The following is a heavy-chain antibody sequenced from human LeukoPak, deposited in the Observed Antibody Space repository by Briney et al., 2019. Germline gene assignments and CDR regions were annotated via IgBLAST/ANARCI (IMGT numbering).Heavy chain of an antibody. CDR3: ARYPPDCTTTTCRPGDWFDP. CDR2: INPNSGGT. D-gene: IGHD2/OR15-2a*01. CDR1: GYTFTGYY. J-gene: IGHJ5*02. Sequence: ASVKVSCKASGYTFTGYYMQWVRQATGQGLEWMVWINPNSGGTNYAKRFQGRVIMTRDTSISTAYMEMSNLRSDDTAVYYCARYPPDCTTTTCRPGDWFDPWGQGTLVTVSS. V-gene: IGHV1-2*02.